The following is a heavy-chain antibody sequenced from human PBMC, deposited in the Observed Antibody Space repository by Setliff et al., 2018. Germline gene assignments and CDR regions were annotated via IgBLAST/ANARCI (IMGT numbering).Heavy chain of an antibody. D-gene: IGHD6-13*01. Sequence: PGGSLRLSCAASGFTFSRYWMSWVRQAPGKGLEWVANIKQDGSEKYDVDSAKGRFTISRDNAKNSLYLQMNSLRAEETAVYYCARDQVYGSSWYYYYYGMDVWGQGTTVTVSS. CDR1: GFTFSRYW. J-gene: IGHJ6*02. CDR2: IKQDGSEK. V-gene: IGHV3-7*01. CDR3: ARDQVYGSSWYYYYYGMDV.